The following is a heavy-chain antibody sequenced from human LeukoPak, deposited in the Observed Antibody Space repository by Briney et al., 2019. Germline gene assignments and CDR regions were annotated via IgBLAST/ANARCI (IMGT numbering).Heavy chain of an antibody. CDR2: LSYDGSDK. Sequence: GGSLRLSCAASGFTFSNYGMHWVRQAPGKGLEWVARLSYDGSDKYYADSVKGRFTISRDTSKNTLYLHMNSLRAEDTAVYYCARNRISFDWLFQGEFDYWGQGTLVTVSS. CDR3: ARNRISFDWLFQGEFDY. V-gene: IGHV3-30*03. CDR1: GFTFSNYG. D-gene: IGHD3-9*01. J-gene: IGHJ4*02.